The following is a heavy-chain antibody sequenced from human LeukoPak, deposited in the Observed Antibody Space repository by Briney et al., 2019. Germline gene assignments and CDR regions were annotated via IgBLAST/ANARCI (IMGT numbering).Heavy chain of an antibody. Sequence: PSKTLTLTCIVSRGSINSYYWNWISQPPGKGLEWIGYVFYSGNTNYNPSLKSRVTISVDASKSQLSLKLSSVTAADTAVYYCARSRDDYIHNWFYPWGQGTLVTVSS. V-gene: IGHV4-59*01. J-gene: IGHJ5*02. CDR3: ARSRDDYIHNWFYP. D-gene: IGHD5-24*01. CDR1: RGSINSYY. CDR2: VFYSGNT.